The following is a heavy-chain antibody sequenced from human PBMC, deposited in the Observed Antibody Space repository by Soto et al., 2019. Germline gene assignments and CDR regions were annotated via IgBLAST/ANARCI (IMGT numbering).Heavy chain of an antibody. V-gene: IGHV1-3*01. Sequence: ASVKVSCKASGYSFASYAIHWVRQAPGQRLEWMGWINCVNGITKYSQNFQGRVTITKDTSASTAYMELSSLRSEDTAVYYCARGSEPAYSYSHVNGDYWGQGTLVTVSS. CDR3: ARGSEPAYSYSHVNGDY. D-gene: IGHD3-16*01. CDR1: GYSFASYA. J-gene: IGHJ4*02. CDR2: INCVNGIT.